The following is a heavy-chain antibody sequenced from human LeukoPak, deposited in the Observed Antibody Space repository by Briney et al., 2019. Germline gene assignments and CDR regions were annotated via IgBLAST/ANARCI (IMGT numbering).Heavy chain of an antibody. D-gene: IGHD2-2*01. CDR3: WFRYQLLSIDY. CDR2: ISGSGGST. V-gene: IGHV3-23*01. Sequence: GGSLRLSCAASGFTFSSYAMSWVRQAPGKGLEWVSAISGSGGSTYYADSVKGRFTISRDNSKNTLYLQTNSLRAEDTAVYYCWFRYQLLSIDYWGQGTLVTVSS. J-gene: IGHJ4*02. CDR1: GFTFSSYA.